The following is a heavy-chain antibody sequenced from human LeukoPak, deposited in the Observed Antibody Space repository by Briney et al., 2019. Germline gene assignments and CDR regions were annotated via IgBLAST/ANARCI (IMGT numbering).Heavy chain of an antibody. CDR1: GYTFIDYY. CDR2: INPNTGGT. V-gene: IGHV1-2*02. CDR3: ARDGLSDAWSGGYYYHAMDV. D-gene: IGHD3-3*01. Sequence: ASVKVSCKASGYTFIDYYTQWVRQAPGQGLEWMGWINPNTGGTNYAQRFQGRVTMTRDTSISTAYMELSRLRSDDTAVYYCARDGLSDAWSGGYYYHAMDVWGQGTTVTVSS. J-gene: IGHJ6*02.